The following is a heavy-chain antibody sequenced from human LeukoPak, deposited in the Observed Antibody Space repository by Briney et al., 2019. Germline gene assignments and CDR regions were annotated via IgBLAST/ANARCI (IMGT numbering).Heavy chain of an antibody. D-gene: IGHD2/OR15-2a*01. Sequence: SGGSLRLSCAPSGFMFSRHWMSGVRQAPGKGPEWVANIKQDGSERYYVDSVKGRFTISRDNAKNSLYLQMNSLRAEDTAVYYCARDGGHSTDFDYWGQGTLVTVSS. J-gene: IGHJ4*02. CDR1: GFMFSRHW. V-gene: IGHV3-7*01. CDR3: ARDGGHSTDFDY. CDR2: IKQDGSER.